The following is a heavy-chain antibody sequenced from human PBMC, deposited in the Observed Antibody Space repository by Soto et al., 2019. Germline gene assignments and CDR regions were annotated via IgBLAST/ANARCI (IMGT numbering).Heavy chain of an antibody. CDR3: AKGSKFTIFSPNDY. D-gene: IGHD3-3*01. Sequence: VQLLESGGGLVQPGGSLRLSCAASGFTFSTYAMAWVRQAPGKGLEWVSALSGNSGPTYSADSVKGRFTISCDNSGNTLYLQMSSLRADGTALYYCAKGSKFTIFSPNDYWGQGTLVTVSS. J-gene: IGHJ4*02. CDR1: GFTFSTYA. CDR2: LSGNSGPT. V-gene: IGHV3-23*01.